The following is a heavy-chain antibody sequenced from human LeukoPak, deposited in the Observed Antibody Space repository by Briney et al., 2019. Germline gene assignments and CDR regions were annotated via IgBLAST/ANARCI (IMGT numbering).Heavy chain of an antibody. Sequence: SEKVSCKASGGTFSSYAISWVRQAPGQGLEWMGGIIPIFGTANYAQKFQGRVTITADESTSTAYMELSSLRSEDTAVYYCALGGWNDPPDYWGQGTLVTVSS. CDR2: IIPIFGTA. V-gene: IGHV1-69*01. CDR3: ALGGWNDPPDY. J-gene: IGHJ4*02. D-gene: IGHD1-1*01. CDR1: GGTFSSYA.